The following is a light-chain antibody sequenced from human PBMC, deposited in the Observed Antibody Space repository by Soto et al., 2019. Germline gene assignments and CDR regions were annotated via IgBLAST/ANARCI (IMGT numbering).Light chain of an antibody. J-gene: IGKJ1*01. V-gene: IGKV1-5*01. Sequence: DIQMTQSPSTLSASVGDTVTVTCRASQSVSGWLAWYQQKPGKAPKVLIYHASNLQSGVPSRFSGSGSGTEFTLTISSLQPDDFATYYCQQYNSYSFGQGTKVDIK. CDR1: QSVSGW. CDR3: QQYNSYS. CDR2: HAS.